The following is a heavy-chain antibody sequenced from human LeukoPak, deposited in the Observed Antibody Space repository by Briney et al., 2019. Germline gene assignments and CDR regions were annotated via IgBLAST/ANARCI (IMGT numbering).Heavy chain of an antibody. CDR3: ARQYYDNTGYYYFDY. Sequence: SETLSLTCTVSGGSITGSSYYWGWIRQPPGKGLEWIGSMYYSGSTYYNPSLKSRLTISVGTSKNQFSLKLTSVTAADTAVYYCARQYYDNTGYYYFDYWGQGTLVTVSS. V-gene: IGHV4-39*01. D-gene: IGHD3-22*01. CDR1: GGSITGSSYY. CDR2: MYYSGST. J-gene: IGHJ4*02.